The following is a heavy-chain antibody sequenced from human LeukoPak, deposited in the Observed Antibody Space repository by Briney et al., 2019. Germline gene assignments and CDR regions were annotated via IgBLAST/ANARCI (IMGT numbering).Heavy chain of an antibody. V-gene: IGHV3-20*04. CDR3: ARLRGWYSGTYYGYFDY. Sequence: GGSLRLSCAASGLIFDDYGMSWVRQAPGKGLDWVSGINWNGGSTGYADSVKGRFTISRDNAKNSLYLQMNSLRAEDTALYYCARLRGWYSGTYYGYFDYWGQGTLVTVSS. J-gene: IGHJ4*02. D-gene: IGHD1-26*01. CDR1: GLIFDDYG. CDR2: INWNGGST.